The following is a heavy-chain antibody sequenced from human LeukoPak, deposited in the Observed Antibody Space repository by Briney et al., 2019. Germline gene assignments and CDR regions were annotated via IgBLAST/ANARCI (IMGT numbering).Heavy chain of an antibody. V-gene: IGHV3-48*04. Sequence: GGSLRLSCAASGFTFNSYSMNWFRQAPGKGLEWVSYISSSGSTIYYADSVNGRFTISRDNAKNSLYLQMNSLRAEDTAVYYCARGRGALDYWGQGTLVTVSS. CDR3: ARGRGALDY. J-gene: IGHJ4*02. D-gene: IGHD1-26*01. CDR1: GFTFNSYS. CDR2: ISSSGSTI.